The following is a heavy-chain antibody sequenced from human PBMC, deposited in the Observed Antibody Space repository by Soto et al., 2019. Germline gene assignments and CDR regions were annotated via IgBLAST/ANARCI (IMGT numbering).Heavy chain of an antibody. Sequence: PGGSLRLSCAASGFTFSRYGMHWVRQAPGKGLEWVAFIWYDGSNEYYADSLKGRFTISRDNSKNSLYLQMNSLGAEDTALYYCAREDLSGTGYSDCWGQGTLVTVSS. CDR3: AREDLSGTGYSDC. V-gene: IGHV3-33*01. J-gene: IGHJ4*02. CDR1: GFTFSRYG. D-gene: IGHD3-9*01. CDR2: IWYDGSNE.